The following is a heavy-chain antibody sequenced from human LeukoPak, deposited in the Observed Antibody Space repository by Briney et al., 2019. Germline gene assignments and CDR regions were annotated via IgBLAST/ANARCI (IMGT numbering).Heavy chain of an antibody. Sequence: SETLSLTCTVSGGSISSYYWSWIRQPAGKGLEWIGRIYTSGSTNYNPSLKSRVTMSVDTSKNQFSLKLSSVTAADTAVYYCAREGYGSGSYYNLIDYWGQGTLVTVSS. V-gene: IGHV4-4*07. CDR2: IYTSGST. J-gene: IGHJ4*02. D-gene: IGHD3-10*01. CDR1: GGSISSYY. CDR3: AREGYGSGSYYNLIDY.